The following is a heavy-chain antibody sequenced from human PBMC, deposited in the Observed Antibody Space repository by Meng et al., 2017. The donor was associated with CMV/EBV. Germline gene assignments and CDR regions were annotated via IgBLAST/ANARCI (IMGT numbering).Heavy chain of an antibody. Sequence: GGSLRLSCAASGFTFSSYAMHWVRQAPGKGLEWVAVISYDGSNKYYADSVKGRFTISRDNSKNTLYLQMNSLRAEDTAVYYCARDIRHSSGWYGYNYYYGMDVWGQGTTVTVSS. CDR3: ARDIRHSSGWYGYNYYYGMDV. CDR2: ISYDGSNK. D-gene: IGHD6-19*01. CDR1: GFTFSSYA. J-gene: IGHJ6*02. V-gene: IGHV3-30-3*01.